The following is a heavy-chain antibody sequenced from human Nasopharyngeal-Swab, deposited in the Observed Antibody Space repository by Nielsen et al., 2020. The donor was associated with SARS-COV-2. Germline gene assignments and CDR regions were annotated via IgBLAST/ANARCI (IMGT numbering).Heavy chain of an antibody. CDR1: GGSFSGYY. V-gene: IGHV4-34*01. Sequence: SETLSLTCAVYGGSFSGYYWSWIRKPPGKGLEWSGEINHSGSTNYNPSLKSRVTISVDTSKNQFSLKLSSVTAADTAVYYCARWGNSSSWYYFDYWGQGTLVTVSS. D-gene: IGHD6-13*01. J-gene: IGHJ4*02. CDR3: ARWGNSSSWYYFDY. CDR2: INHSGST.